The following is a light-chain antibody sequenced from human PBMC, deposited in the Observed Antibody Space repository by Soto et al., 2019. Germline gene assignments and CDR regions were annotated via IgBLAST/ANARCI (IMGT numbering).Light chain of an antibody. J-gene: IGKJ2*01. V-gene: IGKV3-20*01. Sequence: EIVLTQSPGTLSLSPGERATLSCRASQSISSGYLTWYQQKPGQAPRLLIYAASSRATGIPDRFPGSGSGTDFTLTISRLEPEDFAVYYCQQYGSSFRYTFGQGTKLELK. CDR3: QQYGSSFRYT. CDR1: QSISSGY. CDR2: AAS.